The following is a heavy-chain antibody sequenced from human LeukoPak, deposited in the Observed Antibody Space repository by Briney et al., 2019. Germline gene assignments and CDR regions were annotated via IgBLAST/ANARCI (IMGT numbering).Heavy chain of an antibody. D-gene: IGHD3-3*01. CDR2: IYSGGST. Sequence: GGSLRLSCAASGFTVSSNYMSWVRQAPGEGLEWVSVIYSGGSTYYADSVEGRFTISRDNSKNTLYLQMNRLRAEDTAVYYCAREGHDFWTLDYWGQGTLVTVSS. CDR3: AREGHDFWTLDY. V-gene: IGHV3-53*01. CDR1: GFTVSSNY. J-gene: IGHJ4*02.